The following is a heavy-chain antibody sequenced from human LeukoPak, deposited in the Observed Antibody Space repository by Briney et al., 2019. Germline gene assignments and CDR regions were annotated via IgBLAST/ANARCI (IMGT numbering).Heavy chain of an antibody. J-gene: IGHJ4*02. D-gene: IGHD3-10*01. CDR1: GFTFSNYW. CDR3: TRDHPAARGDY. Sequence: GGSLRLSCAASGFTFSNYWMDWVRKAPGKGLMWVSRINTDGSSTGYADSVKGRFTISRDNAKNTLYLQMNSLRAEDTAVYYCTRDHPAARGDYWGQGTLVTVSS. CDR2: INTDGSST. V-gene: IGHV3-74*01.